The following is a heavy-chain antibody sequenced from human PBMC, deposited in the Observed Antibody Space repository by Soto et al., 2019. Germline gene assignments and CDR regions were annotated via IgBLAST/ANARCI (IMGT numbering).Heavy chain of an antibody. J-gene: IGHJ4*02. CDR2: ISYDGSNK. CDR3: GKPDRRDISGYPDY. V-gene: IGHV3-30*18. D-gene: IGHD3-22*01. CDR1: GFTFSDYG. Sequence: LRLSCAASGFTFSDYGMHWVRQAPGKGLEWVAVISYDGSNKYYADSVKGRFTISRDNSKNTLYLQMNSLRAEDTAVYYCGKPDRRDISGYPDYWGQGTLVTVSS.